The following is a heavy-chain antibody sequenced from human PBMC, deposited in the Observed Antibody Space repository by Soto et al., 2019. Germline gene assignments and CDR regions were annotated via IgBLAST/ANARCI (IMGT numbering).Heavy chain of an antibody. CDR2: ISFYNGHT. V-gene: IGHV1-18*01. Sequence: QVQLVQSGGEVKKPGASVKVSCKASGDTVTKYGISWVRQAPGQGLEWVGWISFYNGHTNYALKFQDRITFTTDTSTNTASMELRSLTSDDTAVYSCASATSIAVAGKETWGQGTLVTVSS. J-gene: IGHJ4*02. CDR1: GDTVTKYG. D-gene: IGHD6-19*01. CDR3: ASATSIAVAGKET.